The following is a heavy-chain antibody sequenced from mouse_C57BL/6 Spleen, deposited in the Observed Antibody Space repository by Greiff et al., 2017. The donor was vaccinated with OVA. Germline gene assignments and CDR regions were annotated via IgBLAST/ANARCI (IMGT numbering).Heavy chain of an antibody. D-gene: IGHD1-1*01. J-gene: IGHJ4*01. CDR3: ARSYGSSLYAMDY. CDR2: IDPSDSYT. CDR1: GYTFTSYW. V-gene: IGHV1-69*01. Sequence: QVQLQQPGAELVMPGASVKLSCKASGYTFTSYWMHWVKQRPGQGLEWIGEIDPSDSYTNYNQKFKGKSTLTVDKSSSTAYMQLSSLTSEDSAVYYCARSYGSSLYAMDYWGQGTSVTVSS.